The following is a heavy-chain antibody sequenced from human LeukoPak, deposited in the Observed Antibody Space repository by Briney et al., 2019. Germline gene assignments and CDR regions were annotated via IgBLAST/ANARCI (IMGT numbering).Heavy chain of an antibody. D-gene: IGHD2-15*01. Sequence: PSETLSLTCTVSGGSINNGGYYWSWIRQPPGKGLEWIGYIYYSGSTNYNPSLKSRVTISVDTSKNQFSLKLSSVTAADTAVYYCARDHCTGSSCYGHWGQGTLVTVSS. J-gene: IGHJ4*02. CDR2: IYYSGST. V-gene: IGHV4-61*08. CDR3: ARDHCTGSSCYGH. CDR1: GGSINNGGYY.